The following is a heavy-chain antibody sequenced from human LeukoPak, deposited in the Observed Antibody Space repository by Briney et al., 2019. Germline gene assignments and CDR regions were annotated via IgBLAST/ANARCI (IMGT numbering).Heavy chain of an antibody. CDR2: ISAHNGNT. Sequence: ASVKVSCKASGYTLTSYGISWVRQAPGQGLEWMGWISAHNGNTNYAQKLQGRVTMTTDTSTSTAYMELRSLRSDDTAVYYCAKLWPAAEFFDYWGQGTLVTVSS. CDR3: AKLWPAAEFFDY. D-gene: IGHD2-21*01. V-gene: IGHV1-18*04. CDR1: GYTLTSYG. J-gene: IGHJ4*02.